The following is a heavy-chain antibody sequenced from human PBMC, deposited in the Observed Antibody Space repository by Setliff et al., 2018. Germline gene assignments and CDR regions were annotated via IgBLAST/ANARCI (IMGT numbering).Heavy chain of an antibody. V-gene: IGHV5-51*01. J-gene: IGHJ3*01. CDR1: GYTFSNYW. Sequence: AGESLKLSCKGSGYTFSNYWVGWVRQMPGKGLEWMGVIYAGDSDTRYSPSFQGQVTFSADKSISTAYLQWSTLKASDTAMYYCARLGSSSWYNDVFDFWGPGTMVTVSS. CDR2: IYAGDSDT. CDR3: ARLGSSSWYNDVFDF. D-gene: IGHD6-13*01.